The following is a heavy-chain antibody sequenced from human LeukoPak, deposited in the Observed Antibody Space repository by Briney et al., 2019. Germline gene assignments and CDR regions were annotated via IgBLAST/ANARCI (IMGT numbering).Heavy chain of an antibody. V-gene: IGHV4-39*07. CDR2: IYYSGST. CDR3: ARGGAILRDYYYYYMDV. D-gene: IGHD4/OR15-4a*01. Sequence: SETLSLTCTVSGGSISSSSYYWGWIRQPPGKGLEWIGSIYYSGSTYYNPSLKSRVTISVDTSKNQFSLKLSSVTAADTAVYYCARGGAILRDYYYYYMDVWGKGTTVTISS. CDR1: GGSISSSSYY. J-gene: IGHJ6*03.